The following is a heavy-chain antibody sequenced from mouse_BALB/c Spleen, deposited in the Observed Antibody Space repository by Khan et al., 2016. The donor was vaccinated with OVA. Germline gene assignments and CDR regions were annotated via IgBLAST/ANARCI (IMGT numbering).Heavy chain of an antibody. V-gene: IGHV2-6-1*01. CDR1: GFSLTNYG. D-gene: IGHD2-10*01. Sequence: QVQLKESGPGLVAPSQSLSITCTIPGFSLTNYGVHWVRQPPGKGLEWLVVLWSDGSTTYNSALKSRLTISKDNSKSQVFLKMNSRQTDDTAMYFCARQPYYHYNIMDYWGQGTSVTVSS. J-gene: IGHJ4*01. CDR2: LWSDGST. CDR3: ARQPYYHYNIMDY.